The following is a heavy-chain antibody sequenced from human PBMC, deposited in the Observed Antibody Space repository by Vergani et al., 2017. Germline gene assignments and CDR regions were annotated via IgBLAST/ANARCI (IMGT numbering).Heavy chain of an antibody. D-gene: IGHD2-2*01. CDR2: ISYDGSNK. Sequence: VQLLESGGGLVQPGGSLRLSCEASGFSFPGYAMSWVRQAPGKGLEWVAVISYDGSNKYYADSVKGRFTISRDNSKNTLYLQMNSLRAEDTAVYYCAKEVDCSSTSCSPYMDVWGKGTTVTVSS. J-gene: IGHJ6*03. CDR3: AKEVDCSSTSCSPYMDV. V-gene: IGHV3-30*18. CDR1: GFSFPGYA.